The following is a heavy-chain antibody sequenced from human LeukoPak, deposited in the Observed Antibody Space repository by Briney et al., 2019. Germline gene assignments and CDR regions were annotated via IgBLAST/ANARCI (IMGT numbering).Heavy chain of an antibody. J-gene: IGHJ5*02. CDR3: ARTPVAVAGTRWFDP. V-gene: IGHV4-59*01. CDR1: GGSISSYY. CDR2: IYYSGST. D-gene: IGHD6-19*01. Sequence: PSETLSLTCTVSGGSISSYYWSWIRQPPGKGLEWIGYIYYSGSTNYNPSLKSRVTISVDTSKNQFSLKLSSETAADTAVYYCARTPVAVAGTRWFDPWGQGTLVTVSS.